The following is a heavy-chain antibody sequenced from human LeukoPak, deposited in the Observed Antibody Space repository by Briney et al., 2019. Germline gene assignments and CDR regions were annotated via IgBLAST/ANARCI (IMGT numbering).Heavy chain of an antibody. CDR2: IYSSGST. Sequence: SETLSLTCTVSGGSISSYYWSWIRQPPGKGLEWIGYIYSSGSTNYNPSLKSRVTISVDTSKNQFSLKLSSVTAADTAVYYCARVFRGYSYGPFDYWGQGTLVTVSS. CDR3: ARVFRGYSYGPFDY. CDR1: GGSISSYY. J-gene: IGHJ4*02. V-gene: IGHV4-59*01. D-gene: IGHD5-18*01.